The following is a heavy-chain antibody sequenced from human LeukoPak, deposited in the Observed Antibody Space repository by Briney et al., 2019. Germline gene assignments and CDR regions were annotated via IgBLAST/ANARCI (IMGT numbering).Heavy chain of an antibody. J-gene: IGHJ4*02. D-gene: IGHD3-3*01. V-gene: IGHV4-59*08. CDR1: GGSISTYY. CDR3: ARHARGDFWSGPVYCLDY. CDR2: IYYSGST. Sequence: SETLSLTCTVSGGSISTYYWSWIRQPPGKGLEWIGYIYYSGSTNYNPSLKRRVTISVDTAKSHFSPKLSSATPADTAVYYCARHARGDFWSGPVYCLDYWGQGTLVTVSS.